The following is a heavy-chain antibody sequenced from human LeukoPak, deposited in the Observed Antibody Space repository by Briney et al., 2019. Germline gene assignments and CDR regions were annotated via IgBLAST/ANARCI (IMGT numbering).Heavy chain of an antibody. J-gene: IGHJ4*02. CDR3: AGGDCGFCY. D-gene: IGHD2-21*01. CDR2: IYYHGST. V-gene: IGHV4-61*01. Sequence: PSETLALTCTVSGDPISGYSNYKWSWIRQPPGKGLEWIGYIYYHGSTNYNPSLKSWATISVNTFQNQFSLKLRSGTGADTGVEYCAGGDCGFCYWGQGTLVTVSS. CDR1: GDPISGYSNYK.